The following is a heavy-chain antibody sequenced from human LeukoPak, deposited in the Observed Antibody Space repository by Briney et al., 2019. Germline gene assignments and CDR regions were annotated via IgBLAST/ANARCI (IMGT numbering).Heavy chain of an antibody. V-gene: IGHV4-34*01. Sequence: PSETLSLTCAVYGGSFSGYYWSWIRQPPGKGLEWIGEINHSGSTNYNPSLKSRVTISVDTSKNQFSLKLSSVTAADTAVYYCARLIAWGSGWTHAFDIWGQGTMVTVSS. J-gene: IGHJ3*02. D-gene: IGHD3-16*01. CDR3: ARLIAWGSGWTHAFDI. CDR2: INHSGST. CDR1: GGSFSGYY.